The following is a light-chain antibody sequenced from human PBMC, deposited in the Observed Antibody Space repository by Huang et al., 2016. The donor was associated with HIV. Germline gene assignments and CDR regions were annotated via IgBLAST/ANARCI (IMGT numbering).Light chain of an antibody. J-gene: IGKJ4*01. CDR2: GAS. CDR3: QQYNNWPLT. CDR1: PGVSST. V-gene: IGKV3-15*01. Sequence: EIVMTQSPATLSVSPGERATLSCRASPGVSSTLAWYQLIPGQAPRLLIYGASTRATGIPARFAGSGSGTEFTLTISSLQSEDFAVYYCQQYNNWPLTFGGGTKVEIK.